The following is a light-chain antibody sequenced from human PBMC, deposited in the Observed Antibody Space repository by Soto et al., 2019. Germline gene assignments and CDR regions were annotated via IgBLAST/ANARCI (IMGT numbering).Light chain of an antibody. CDR1: QTLRRTY. CDR2: GAS. V-gene: IGKV3-20*01. Sequence: EIVLMQSPVTLSLSPGLRATLSCMASQTLRRTYIAWYQQKPGQAPRVLIYGASKRATGIPDRFSGSGSGTDFSLTISRLEPEDFAVYYCHQYDNAPQTYGQGTKVDIK. J-gene: IGKJ2*01. CDR3: HQYDNAPQT.